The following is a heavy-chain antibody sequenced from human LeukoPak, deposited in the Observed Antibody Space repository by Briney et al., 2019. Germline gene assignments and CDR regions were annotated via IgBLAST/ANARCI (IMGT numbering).Heavy chain of an antibody. CDR1: GYTFTGYY. Sequence: ASVKVSCKASGYTFTGYYMHWVRQAPGQGLEWMGWINPNSGGTNYAQKFQGRVTMTRDTSISTAYMELSRLRSDDTAVYYCARSGSYCRGGSCYLNWFDPWGQGTLVTVSS. V-gene: IGHV1-2*02. CDR2: INPNSGGT. CDR3: ARSGSYCRGGSCYLNWFDP. D-gene: IGHD2-15*01. J-gene: IGHJ5*02.